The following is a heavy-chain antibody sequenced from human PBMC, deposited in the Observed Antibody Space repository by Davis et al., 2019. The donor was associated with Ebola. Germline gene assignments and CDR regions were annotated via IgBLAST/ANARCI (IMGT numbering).Heavy chain of an antibody. Sequence: KVSCKGSGYSFTSYWIGWVRQMPGKGLEWMGIIYPGDSDTRYSPSFQGQVTISADKSISTAYLQWSSLKASDTAMYYCAVQGRGFWSGADYWGQGTLVTVSS. V-gene: IGHV5-51*01. J-gene: IGHJ4*02. CDR2: IYPGDSDT. CDR1: GYSFTSYW. D-gene: IGHD3-3*01. CDR3: AVQGRGFWSGADY.